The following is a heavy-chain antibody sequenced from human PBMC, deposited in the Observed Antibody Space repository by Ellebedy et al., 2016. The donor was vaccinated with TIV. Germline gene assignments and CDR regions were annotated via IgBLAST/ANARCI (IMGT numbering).Heavy chain of an antibody. Sequence: PGGSLRLSCAASGFIISGDWMSRVRQAPGKGLEWVAHINPDGSAEYYVDSVKGRFTISRDNSKNTLYLQMNSLGAEDTAVYYCARGAGITMVRGVTNYWGQGTLVTVSS. J-gene: IGHJ4*02. CDR3: ARGAGITMVRGVTNY. CDR2: INPDGSAE. D-gene: IGHD3-10*01. V-gene: IGHV3-7*01. CDR1: GFIISGDW.